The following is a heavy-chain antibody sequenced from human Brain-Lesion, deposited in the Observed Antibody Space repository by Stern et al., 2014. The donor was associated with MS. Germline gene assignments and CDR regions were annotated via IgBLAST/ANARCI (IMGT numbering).Heavy chain of an antibody. CDR1: GYRFTSNW. J-gene: IGHJ4*02. V-gene: IGHV5-51*01. D-gene: IGHD6-6*01. Sequence: EVQLVQSGAEVKKPGESLKISCKGSGYRFTSNWIGWVRQMPGKGLEWMGIIWPVHSDTRYSPSFQGQVTISADKSISTAYLQWSSLQASDTAMYYCARRGDSSSSGFDYWGQGTLVIVSS. CDR3: ARRGDSSSSGFDY. CDR2: IWPVHSDT.